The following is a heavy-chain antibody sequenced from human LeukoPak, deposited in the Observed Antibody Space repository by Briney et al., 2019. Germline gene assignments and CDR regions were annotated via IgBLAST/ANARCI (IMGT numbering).Heavy chain of an antibody. D-gene: IGHD1-26*01. CDR3: ARGAGVVGATDAFDI. Sequence: SSETLSLTCTVSGGSISSYYWSWIRQPPGKGLEWIGYIYYSGSTNYNPSLKSRVTISVDTSKNQFSLKLSSVTAADTAVYYCARGAGVVGATDAFDIWGQGTMVTVSS. CDR2: IYYSGST. V-gene: IGHV4-59*01. CDR1: GGSISSYY. J-gene: IGHJ3*02.